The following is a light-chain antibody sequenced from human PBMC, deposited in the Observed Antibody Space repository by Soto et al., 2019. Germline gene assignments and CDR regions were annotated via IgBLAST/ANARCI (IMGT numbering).Light chain of an antibody. CDR1: QSISSW. Sequence: DIQMTQSPSTLSASVGDRVTITCRASQSISSWLAWFQQKPGKAPKLLIYDASSLESGVPSRLSGSGSGTEFTLTISSLQPDDFATYYCQAGGTFGQGTKVDIK. CDR3: QAGGT. CDR2: DAS. J-gene: IGKJ1*01. V-gene: IGKV1-5*01.